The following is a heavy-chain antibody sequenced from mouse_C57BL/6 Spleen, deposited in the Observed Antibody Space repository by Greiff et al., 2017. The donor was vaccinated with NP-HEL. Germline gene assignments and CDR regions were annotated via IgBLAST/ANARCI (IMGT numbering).Heavy chain of an antibody. V-gene: IGHV2-2*01. CDR2: IWSGGST. CDR1: GFSLTSYG. Sequence: QVHVKQSGPGLVQPSQSLSITCTVSGFSLTSYGVHWVRQSPGKGLEWLGVIWSGGSTDYNAAFISRLSISKDNSKSQVFFKMNSLQADDTAIYYCARYDGYLPYYAMDYWGQGTSVTVSS. CDR3: ARYDGYLPYYAMDY. D-gene: IGHD2-3*01. J-gene: IGHJ4*01.